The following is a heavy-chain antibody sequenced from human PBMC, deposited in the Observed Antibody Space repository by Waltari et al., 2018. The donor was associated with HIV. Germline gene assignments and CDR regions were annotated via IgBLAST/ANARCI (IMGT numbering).Heavy chain of an antibody. CDR3: ARSPPQYDSSGYYCDY. D-gene: IGHD3-22*01. J-gene: IGHJ4*02. V-gene: IGHV1-18*01. Sequence: GLEWMGWISAHNGNTNYAQKFQGRVTMTTDTSTSTAYMELRSLRSDDTAVYYCARSPPQYDSSGYYCDYWGQGTLVTVSS. CDR2: ISAHNGNT.